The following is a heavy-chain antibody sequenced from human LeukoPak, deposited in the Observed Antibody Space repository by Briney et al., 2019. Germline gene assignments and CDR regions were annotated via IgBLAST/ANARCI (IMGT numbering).Heavy chain of an antibody. CDR3: ARDSTYYLRYGYFDS. CDR1: GFAFRSYG. CDR2: INDVSSHI. D-gene: IGHD3-22*01. Sequence: PGGSLRLSCAASGFAFRSYGMTWVRQAPGKGLEWVSSINDVSSHIYYADSVKGRFTISRNNANNSVSLQMNNLRAEDTAVYYCARDSTYYLRYGYFDSWGQGILVTISS. V-gene: IGHV3-21*06. J-gene: IGHJ4*02.